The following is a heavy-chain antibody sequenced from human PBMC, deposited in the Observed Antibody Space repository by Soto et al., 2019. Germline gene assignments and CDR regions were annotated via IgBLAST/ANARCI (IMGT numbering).Heavy chain of an antibody. CDR2: ISAYNGNT. D-gene: IGHD3-10*01. CDR1: GYTFTSYG. CDR3: AREGVQLLWSHGMDV. Sequence: QVQLVQSGAEVKKPGASVKVSCKASGYTFTSYGISWVRQAPGQGLEWMGWISAYNGNTNYAQKLQGRVTMTTDTSXXTADMELRSLRSDDTAVYYCAREGVQLLWSHGMDVWGQGTTVTVSS. V-gene: IGHV1-18*01. J-gene: IGHJ6*02.